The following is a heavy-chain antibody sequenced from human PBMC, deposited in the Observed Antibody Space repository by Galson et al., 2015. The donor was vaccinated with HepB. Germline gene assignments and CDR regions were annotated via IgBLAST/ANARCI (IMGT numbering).Heavy chain of an antibody. CDR1: GFTFTSSA. V-gene: IGHV1-58*01. D-gene: IGHD6-19*01. Sequence: SVKVSCKASGFTFTSSAVQWVRQARGQRLEWIGWIVVGSGNTNYAQKFQERVTITRDMSTSTAYMELSSLRSEDTAVYYCAADSPVAGTGYYYMDVWGKGTTVTVSS. J-gene: IGHJ6*03. CDR2: IVVGSGNT. CDR3: AADSPVAGTGYYYMDV.